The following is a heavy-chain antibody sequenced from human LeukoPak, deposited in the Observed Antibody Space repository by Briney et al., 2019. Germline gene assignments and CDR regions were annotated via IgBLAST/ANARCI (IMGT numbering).Heavy chain of an antibody. D-gene: IGHD6-13*01. J-gene: IGHJ6*02. CDR3: ARWQQLPLPGIGMDV. Sequence: TSETLSLTCAVYGGSFSGCYWSWIRQPPGKGLEWIGEINHSGSTNYNPSLKSRVTISVDTSKNQFSLKLSSVTAADTAVYYCARWQQLPLPGIGMDVWGQGTTVTVSS. V-gene: IGHV4-34*01. CDR1: GGSFSGCY. CDR2: INHSGST.